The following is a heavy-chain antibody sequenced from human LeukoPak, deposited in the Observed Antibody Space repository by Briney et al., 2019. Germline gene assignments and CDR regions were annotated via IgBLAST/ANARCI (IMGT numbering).Heavy chain of an antibody. CDR2: ISGSGGST. CDR1: GFTFSSYA. J-gene: IGHJ4*02. D-gene: IGHD3-22*01. Sequence: GGSLRLSCAASGFTFSSYAMSWVRQAPGKGLEWVSAISGSGGSTYYADSVKGRFTISRDNSKNTLYLQMNSLRAEDTAVYYCARVYYYDSSGYYVPFDYWGRGTLVTVSS. V-gene: IGHV3-23*01. CDR3: ARVYYYDSSGYYVPFDY.